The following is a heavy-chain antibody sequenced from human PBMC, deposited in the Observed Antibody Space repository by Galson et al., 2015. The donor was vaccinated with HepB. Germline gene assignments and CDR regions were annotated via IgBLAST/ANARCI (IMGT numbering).Heavy chain of an antibody. CDR2: ISYDGSNK. CDR3: ARDGMATTIGGFDY. J-gene: IGHJ4*02. Sequence: SLRLSCAASGFTFSSYAMHWVRQAPGKGLEWVAVISYDGSNKYYADSVKGRFTISRDNSKNTLYLQMNSLRAEDTAVYYCARDGMATTIGGFDYWGQGTLVTVSS. CDR1: GFTFSSYA. V-gene: IGHV3-30-3*01. D-gene: IGHD5-24*01.